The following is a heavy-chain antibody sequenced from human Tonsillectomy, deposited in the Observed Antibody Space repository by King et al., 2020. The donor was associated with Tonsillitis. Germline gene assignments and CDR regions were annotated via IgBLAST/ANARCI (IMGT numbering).Heavy chain of an antibody. CDR1: GGSISSSNW. V-gene: IGHV4-4*02. CDR3: ASLGDSSGYYDY. D-gene: IGHD3-22*01. Sequence: QLQESGPGLVKPSGTLSLTCAVSGGSISSSNWWSWVCQPPGKGLEWIGEIDHSGSTNYTPSLKSRVTISVDKSKNQFSLKLSSVTAADTAVYYCASLGDSSGYYDYWGQGTLVTVSS. CDR2: IDHSGST. J-gene: IGHJ4*02.